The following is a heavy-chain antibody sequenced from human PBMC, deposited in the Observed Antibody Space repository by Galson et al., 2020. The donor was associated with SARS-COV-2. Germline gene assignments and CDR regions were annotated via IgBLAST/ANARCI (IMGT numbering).Heavy chain of an antibody. D-gene: IGHD3-10*01. J-gene: IGHJ5*02. Sequence: ASVKVSCKASGYTFTGYYMHWVRQAPGQGLEWMGRINPNSGGTNYAQKFQGRVTMTRDTSISTAYMELSRLRSDDTAVYYCARDIGFGELLNWFDPWGQGTLATVSS. V-gene: IGHV1-2*06. CDR2: INPNSGGT. CDR3: ARDIGFGELLNWFDP. CDR1: GYTFTGYY.